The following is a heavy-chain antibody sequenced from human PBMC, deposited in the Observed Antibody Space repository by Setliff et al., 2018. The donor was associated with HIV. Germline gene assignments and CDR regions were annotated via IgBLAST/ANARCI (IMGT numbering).Heavy chain of an antibody. CDR1: GYTFTSYY. CDR2: INPSGGST. J-gene: IGHJ6*04. CDR3: ARGWATGANSSPLDV. Sequence: ASVKVSCKASGYTFTSYYLHWVRQAPGQGLEWMGLINPSGGSTTYAQKFLGRVTLTRDTSTSTVYMELSSLRSDDTAVYYCARGWATGANSSPLDVWGEGTTVTVSS. V-gene: IGHV1-46*01. D-gene: IGHD6-6*01.